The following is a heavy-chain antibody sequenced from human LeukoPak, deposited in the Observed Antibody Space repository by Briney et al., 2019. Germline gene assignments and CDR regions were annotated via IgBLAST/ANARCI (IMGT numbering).Heavy chain of an antibody. CDR3: ARGLAATPRD. CDR2: INHSGST. D-gene: IGHD6-13*01. J-gene: IGHJ4*02. Sequence: SETLSLTCAVYGGSFSGYYWSWIRQPPGKGLEWIGEINHSGSTNYNPSLKSRVTISVDTSKNQFSLKLSSVTAADTAVYYCARGLAATPRDWGQGTLVTVPS. CDR1: GGSFSGYY. V-gene: IGHV4-34*01.